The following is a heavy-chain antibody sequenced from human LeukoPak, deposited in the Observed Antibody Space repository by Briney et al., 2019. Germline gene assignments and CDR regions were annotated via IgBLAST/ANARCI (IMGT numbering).Heavy chain of an antibody. V-gene: IGHV3-23*01. D-gene: IGHD3-10*01. Sequence: GGSLRLSCEASGFIFSSYVMGWVRQAPGKGLEWVSSISVGGGDTFTADSVKGRFTISRDNAKNPLYLQMNSLRAEDTAVYYCARDRLWFGEFPFDYWGQGTLVTVSS. CDR1: GFIFSSYV. J-gene: IGHJ4*02. CDR3: ARDRLWFGEFPFDY. CDR2: ISVGGGDT.